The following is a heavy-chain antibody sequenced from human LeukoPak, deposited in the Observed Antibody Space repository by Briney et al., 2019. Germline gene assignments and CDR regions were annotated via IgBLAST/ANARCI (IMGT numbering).Heavy chain of an antibody. D-gene: IGHD3-22*01. V-gene: IGHV3-33*01. J-gene: IGHJ4*02. CDR2: IWYDGTNK. CDR3: GRAAYDSSGYLTL. Sequence: GGSLRLSCAASGFTFSSYGMHWVRQAPGKGLEWVAVIWYDGTNKYYADSVKGRFTISRDNSKNTLFLQMNSLRAEDTAVYYCGRAAYDSSGYLTLWGQGTLVTVSS. CDR1: GFTFSSYG.